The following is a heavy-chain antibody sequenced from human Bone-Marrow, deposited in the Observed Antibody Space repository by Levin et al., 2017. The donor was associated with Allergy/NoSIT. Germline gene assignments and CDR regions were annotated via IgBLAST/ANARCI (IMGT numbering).Heavy chain of an antibody. CDR2: IYPGDSDT. CDR3: ARQLMTAVVTPFDY. V-gene: IGHV5-51*01. J-gene: IGHJ4*02. Sequence: PGESLKISCKSSGYNFSTYWIGWVRQMPGKGLEWVGIIYPGDSDTRYSPSFQGQVTISADKSIRTAYLQWSSLKASDTARYYCARQLMTAVVTPFDYRGQGTLVTVSS. CDR1: GYNFSTYW. D-gene: IGHD4-23*01.